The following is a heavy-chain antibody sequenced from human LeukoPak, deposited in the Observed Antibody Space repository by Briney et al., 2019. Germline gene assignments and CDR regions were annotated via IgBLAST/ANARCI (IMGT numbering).Heavy chain of an antibody. CDR2: ISSNAGTI. J-gene: IGHJ3*02. CDR1: GFTFSSYE. V-gene: IGHV3-48*03. CDR3: ARGTGYSSKAFDI. D-gene: IGHD6-13*01. Sequence: GGSLRLSCAASGFTFSSYEMNWVRQAPGKGLEWVSYISSNAGTIYNADSVKGRFTISRDNAKNSLYLQMNSLRAEDTAVYYCARGTGYSSKAFDIWGQGPMVTVSS.